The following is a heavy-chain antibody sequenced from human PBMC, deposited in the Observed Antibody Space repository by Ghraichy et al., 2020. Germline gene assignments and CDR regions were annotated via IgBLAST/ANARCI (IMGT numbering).Heavy chain of an antibody. V-gene: IGHV4-34*01. D-gene: IGHD6-13*01. CDR1: NGPFDSYY. CDR3: ARGRKSSQQLVPLPFDY. CDR2: INHSGST. J-gene: IGHJ4*02. Sequence: SETLSLTCAVYNGPFDSYYWSWIRQPPGKGLQWIGEINHSGSTKYNQSLKSRFTISVDRTKNQFSLRLSSVTAADTAVYYCARGRKSSQQLVPLPFDYWGQGTLVTVSS.